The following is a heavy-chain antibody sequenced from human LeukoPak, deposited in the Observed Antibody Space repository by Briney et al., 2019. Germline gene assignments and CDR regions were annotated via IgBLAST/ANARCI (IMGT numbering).Heavy chain of an antibody. V-gene: IGHV3-7*01. Sequence: GGSLRLSCAASGFTFGTYWMHWVRQAPGKGLEWVANIKQDGSEEYYVDSVKGRFSISRDNTKNSLYLQMGSLRAEDTAVYFCTRGGSGSYYNTYYNGLDAWGQGTKVTVSS. CDR3: TRGGSGSYYNTYYNGLDA. CDR1: GFTFGTYW. CDR2: IKQDGSEE. J-gene: IGHJ6*02. D-gene: IGHD3-10*01.